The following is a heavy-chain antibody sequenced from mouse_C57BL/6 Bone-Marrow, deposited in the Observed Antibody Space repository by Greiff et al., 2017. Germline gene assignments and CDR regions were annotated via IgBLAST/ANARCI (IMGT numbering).Heavy chain of an antibody. CDR1: GFTFSSYA. J-gene: IGHJ4*01. CDR2: ISSGGDYI. Sequence: EVQGVESGEGLVKPGGSLKLSCAASGFTFSSYAMSWVRQTPEKRLEWVAYISSGGDYIYYADTVKGRFTISRDNARNTLYLQMSSLKSEDTAMYYCTRAYGNYVMDYWGQGTSVTVSS. V-gene: IGHV5-9-1*02. CDR3: TRAYGNYVMDY. D-gene: IGHD2-1*01.